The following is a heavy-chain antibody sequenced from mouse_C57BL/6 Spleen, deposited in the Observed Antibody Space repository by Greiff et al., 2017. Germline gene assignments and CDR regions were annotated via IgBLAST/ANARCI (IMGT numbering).Heavy chain of an antibody. CDR3: AREGDYYGHQAWFAY. CDR1: GFTFSSYA. J-gene: IGHJ3*01. CDR2: ISDGGSYT. D-gene: IGHD1-2*01. Sequence: EVKLVESGRGLVKPGGSLKLSCAASGFTFSSYAMSWVRQTPEKRLEWVATISDGGSYTYYPDNVKGRFTISRDNAKNNLYLQMSHLKSEDTAMYYCAREGDYYGHQAWFAYWGQGTLVTVSA. V-gene: IGHV5-4*01.